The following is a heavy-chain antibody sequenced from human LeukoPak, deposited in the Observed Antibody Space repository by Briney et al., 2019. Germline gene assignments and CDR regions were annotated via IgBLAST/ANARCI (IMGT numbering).Heavy chain of an antibody. D-gene: IGHD3-10*01. CDR1: GGSISSSSYY. CDR3: ARNPKRGVTPGY. J-gene: IGHJ4*02. Sequence: SETLSLTCTVSGGSISSSSYYWGWIRQPPGKGLEWIGSIYYSGSTYYNPSLKSRVTISVDTSKNQFSLKLSSVTAADTAVYYCARNPKRGVTPGYWGQGTLVTVSS. CDR2: IYYSGST. V-gene: IGHV4-39*01.